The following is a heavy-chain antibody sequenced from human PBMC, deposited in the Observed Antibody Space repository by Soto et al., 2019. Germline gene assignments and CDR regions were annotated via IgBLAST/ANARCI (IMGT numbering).Heavy chain of an antibody. V-gene: IGHV4-4*07. CDR2: IFSSGST. CDR3: AREGSYSAYNFAHGIQLWSFDF. CDR1: GGSINTFY. Sequence: SETLSLTCTVSGGSINTFYWSWVRQPAGKGLEWIGRIFSSGSTSFNPSLESRVAMSVDTSKNHFSLNLSSVTAADMAVYYCAREGSYSAYNFAHGIQLWSFDFWGQGALVT. D-gene: IGHD5-12*01. J-gene: IGHJ4*02.